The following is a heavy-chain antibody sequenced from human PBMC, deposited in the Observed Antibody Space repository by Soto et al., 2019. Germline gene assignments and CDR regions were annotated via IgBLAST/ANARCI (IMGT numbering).Heavy chain of an antibody. D-gene: IGHD2-2*01. CDR2: ISGSAGST. V-gene: IGHV3-23*01. Sequence: GGSLRLSCAASGFAFSSYAMSWVRQAPGKGLEWVSSISGSAGSTYYAESVKGRFTVSRDNSKDTLYLQMNSLTVEDTAIYYYAKVAGRYCTSASCPAFPPFDYWGKGPKVTSPQ. CDR1: GFAFSSYA. J-gene: IGHJ4*02. CDR3: AKVAGRYCTSASCPAFPPFDY.